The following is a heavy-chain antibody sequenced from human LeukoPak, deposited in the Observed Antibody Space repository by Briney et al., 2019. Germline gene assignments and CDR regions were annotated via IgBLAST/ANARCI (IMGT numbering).Heavy chain of an antibody. CDR1: GGSISTNGYY. Sequence: SETLSLTCTFSGGSISTNGYYWGWIRQPPGKGLEWIVSIYYSGSTYFNPSLKSRVTISIDMSKNQFSLKLSSVTAADTAVYYSARRWEVWGSYPSYFDPWGQGTLVTVSS. J-gene: IGHJ5*02. V-gene: IGHV4-39*01. CDR3: ARRWEVWGSYPSYFDP. D-gene: IGHD3-16*01. CDR2: IYYSGST.